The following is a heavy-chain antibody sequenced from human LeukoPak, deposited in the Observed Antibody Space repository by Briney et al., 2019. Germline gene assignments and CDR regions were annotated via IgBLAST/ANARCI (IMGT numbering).Heavy chain of an antibody. V-gene: IGHV3-33*01. CDR1: GFALSSYG. Sequence: GGSLRLSCAASGFALSSYGMHWVRQAPGKGLEWVAILWYDGSEQYYADSVKGRFTISRVNSKNTLYLQMNSLRAEDTAVYYCARTDILTANRNDDAFDIWGQGTMVTVSS. CDR2: LWYDGSEQ. D-gene: IGHD3-9*01. J-gene: IGHJ3*02. CDR3: ARTDILTANRNDDAFDI.